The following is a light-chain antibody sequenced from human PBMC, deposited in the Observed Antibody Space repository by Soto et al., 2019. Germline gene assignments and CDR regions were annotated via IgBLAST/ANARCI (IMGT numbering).Light chain of an antibody. Sequence: EIVLTQSPATLSVSPGERATLSCRASQSVRTNEVWYQQKPGQAPRLLIYGASSRATGIPARFTGSGSGTEFTLTISSLQSEDFAVYYCQQYSSWPAGAVTFGGGTKVE. CDR3: QQYSSWPAGAVT. V-gene: IGKV3-15*01. CDR2: GAS. J-gene: IGKJ4*01. CDR1: QSVRTN.